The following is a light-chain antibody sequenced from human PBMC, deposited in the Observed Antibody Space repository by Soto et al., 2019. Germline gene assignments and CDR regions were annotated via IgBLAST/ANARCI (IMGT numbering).Light chain of an antibody. Sequence: EIVMTQSPVTLSLSPGERATLSCRASQTISYNLAWYQQKPGQAPRLLIYGASTRATGIPARFSGSGSGTEYTLTISSLQSEDFAVYYCQQYNYWPPVTFGGGTRVELK. J-gene: IGKJ4*01. CDR2: GAS. CDR1: QTISYN. CDR3: QQYNYWPPVT. V-gene: IGKV3-15*01.